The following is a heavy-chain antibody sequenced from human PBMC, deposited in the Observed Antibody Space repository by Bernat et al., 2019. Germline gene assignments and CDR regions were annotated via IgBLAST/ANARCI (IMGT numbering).Heavy chain of an antibody. Sequence: QVQLQESGPGLVKPSEALSLTCTVSGGSISRYYWSWIRQPPGKGLEWIGYIYYSGSTNYNPSLKSRVTISVDTSKNQFSLRLSSVTAADTAVYYCARLRGTFWYFDLWGRGTLVTVSS. J-gene: IGHJ2*01. CDR3: ARLRGTFWYFDL. D-gene: IGHD3-10*01. CDR2: IYYSGST. CDR1: GGSISRYY. V-gene: IGHV4-59*08.